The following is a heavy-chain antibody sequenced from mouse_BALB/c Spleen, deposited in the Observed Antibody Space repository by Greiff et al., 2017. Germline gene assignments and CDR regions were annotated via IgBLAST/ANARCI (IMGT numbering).Heavy chain of an antibody. CDR3: ARLWDNYAMDY. Sequence: EVMLVEPGGDLVKPGGSLKLPCAASGFTFSSYGLSWVRQPPDKRLEWVATISSGGSYTYYPDSVKGRFTISRDNAKTTLYLQMSSLKSEDTAMYYCARLWDNYAMDYWGQGTSVTVSS. CDR2: ISSGGSYT. CDR1: GFTFSSYG. V-gene: IGHV5-6*01. D-gene: IGHD4-1*01. J-gene: IGHJ4*01.